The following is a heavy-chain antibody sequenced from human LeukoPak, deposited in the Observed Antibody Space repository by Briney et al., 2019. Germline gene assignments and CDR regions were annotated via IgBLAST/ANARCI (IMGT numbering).Heavy chain of an antibody. J-gene: IGHJ4*02. V-gene: IGHV3-48*03. CDR2: IGNSGSTT. Sequence: GGSLRLSCAASGFTFSSYEMNWVRQAPGKGLEWVSYIGNSGSTTHYADSVKGRFTTTRDNAKNSLYLQMNSLRAEDTAVYFCARVFYDFLTGYSQAFDYWGQGTLVTVSS. CDR1: GFTFSSYE. CDR3: ARVFYDFLTGYSQAFDY. D-gene: IGHD3-9*01.